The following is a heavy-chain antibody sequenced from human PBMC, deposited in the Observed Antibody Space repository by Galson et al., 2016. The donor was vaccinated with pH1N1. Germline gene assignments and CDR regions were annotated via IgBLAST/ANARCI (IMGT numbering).Heavy chain of an antibody. CDR2: IYLGGSLI. Sequence: QSGAEVKKPGESLKISCKGSGHKFTSSWIGWVRQMPGKGLEWMGIIYLGGSLIRYRPSFQGQVTISADKSVNIVYLEWGSLKAPDTALYCCARQNDYGDYRGDAFDIWGQGTMVTVSS. V-gene: IGHV5-51*01. CDR1: GHKFTSSW. D-gene: IGHD4-17*01. J-gene: IGHJ3*02. CDR3: ARQNDYGDYRGDAFDI.